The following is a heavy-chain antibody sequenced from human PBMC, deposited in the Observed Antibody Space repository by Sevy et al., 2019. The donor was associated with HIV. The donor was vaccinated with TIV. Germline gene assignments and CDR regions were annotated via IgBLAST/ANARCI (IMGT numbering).Heavy chain of an antibody. D-gene: IGHD4-17*01. Sequence: GGSLRLSCAASGFTFSSYEMNWVRQAPGKGLEWISYISNSGTAMYYSDSVRGRFTISRDNARRSLYLQMNSLRAEDTAVYCCARDLPPSATTVPHFDCWGQGTLVTVSS. CDR3: ARDLPPSATTVPHFDC. CDR1: GFTFSSYE. CDR2: ISNSGTAM. J-gene: IGHJ4*02. V-gene: IGHV3-48*03.